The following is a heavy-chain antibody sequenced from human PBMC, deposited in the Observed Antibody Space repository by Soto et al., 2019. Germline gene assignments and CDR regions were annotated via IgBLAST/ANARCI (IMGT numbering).Heavy chain of an antibody. Sequence: XSVKVSCKASGYTFTSYGSSWVRQAPGQGLEWMGWISAYNGNTNYAQKLQGRVTMTTDTSTSTAYMELRSLRYDDTAVYYCARTPPGAVGATKGGYDYWGQGTLVTVSS. CDR1: GYTFTSYG. CDR3: ARTPPGAVGATKGGYDY. J-gene: IGHJ4*02. V-gene: IGHV1-18*01. CDR2: ISAYNGNT. D-gene: IGHD1-26*01.